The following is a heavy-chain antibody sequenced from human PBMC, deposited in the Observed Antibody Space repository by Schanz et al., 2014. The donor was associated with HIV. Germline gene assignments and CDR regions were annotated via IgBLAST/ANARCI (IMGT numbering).Heavy chain of an antibody. CDR2: IGSGGGRT. Sequence: EVQLLESGGGLVQPGGSLRLACAASGFTFNSYAMSWVRQAPGKGLEWVSLIGSGGGRTYYADSVKGRFTISRDNSKNMLYLQMNSLRAEDTAVYFCARDGYNSMSRKDYYFDSWGQGTLVTVSS. D-gene: IGHD1-1*01. J-gene: IGHJ4*02. CDR1: GFTFNSYA. CDR3: ARDGYNSMSRKDYYFDS. V-gene: IGHV3-23*01.